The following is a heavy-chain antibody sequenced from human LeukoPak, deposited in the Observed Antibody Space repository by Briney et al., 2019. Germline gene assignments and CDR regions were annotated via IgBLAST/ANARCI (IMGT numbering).Heavy chain of an antibody. CDR1: GFTFTSYW. CDR2: ISRNSTYI. J-gene: IGHJ4*02. V-gene: IGHV3-21*01. Sequence: NPGGSLRLSCAASGFTFTSYWMNWVRQAPGKGLEWVASISRNSTYIHYADSVKGRFTISRDNARNSLFLQMNSLRAEDTAIYYCASDEGNYFDYWGQGTLVTVSS. CDR3: ASDEGNYFDY.